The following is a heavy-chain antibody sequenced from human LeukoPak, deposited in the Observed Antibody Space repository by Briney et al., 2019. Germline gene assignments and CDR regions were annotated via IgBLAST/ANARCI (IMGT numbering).Heavy chain of an antibody. D-gene: IGHD3-22*01. J-gene: IGHJ5*02. Sequence: SETLSLTCTVSGAYMNDYYWNWIRQPPGKGLEWIGYISNTGRSKHNPSLKSRLAISFDTSKNQFSLTLSSVTVADTAVYYCAREQDGSGWGWLDPWGQGTLVTVSS. CDR2: ISNTGRS. CDR1: GAYMNDYY. CDR3: AREQDGSGWGWLDP. V-gene: IGHV4-59*12.